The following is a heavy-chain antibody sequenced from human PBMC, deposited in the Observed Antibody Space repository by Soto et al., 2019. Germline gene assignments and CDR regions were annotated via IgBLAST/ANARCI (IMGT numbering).Heavy chain of an antibody. CDR2: IYHSGST. J-gene: IGHJ4*02. CDR1: GGSISSGGYS. CDR3: ARAGGLGAVAVDY. V-gene: IGHV4-30-2*01. Sequence: QLQLQESGSGLVKPSQTLSLTCAVSGGSISSGGYSWSWIRQPPGKGLEWIGYIYHSGSTYYNPSPKSRVTISVDRSKTQFSLKLSSVTAEDTAVYYCARAGGLGAVAVDYWGQGTLVTVSS. D-gene: IGHD6-19*01.